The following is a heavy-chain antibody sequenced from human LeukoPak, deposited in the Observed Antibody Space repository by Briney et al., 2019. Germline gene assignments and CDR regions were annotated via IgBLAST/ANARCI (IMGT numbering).Heavy chain of an antibody. CDR3: TTDGVYSSSWYGY. V-gene: IGHV3-15*01. CDR1: GFTFSNAW. D-gene: IGHD6-13*01. Sequence: GGSLRLSCAASGFTFSNAWMSWVRQAPGKGLERVGRIKSKTDGGTTDYAAPVKGRFTISRDDSKNTLYLQMNSLKTEDTAVYYCTTDGVYSSSWYGYWGQGTLVTVSS. CDR2: IKSKTDGGTT. J-gene: IGHJ4*02.